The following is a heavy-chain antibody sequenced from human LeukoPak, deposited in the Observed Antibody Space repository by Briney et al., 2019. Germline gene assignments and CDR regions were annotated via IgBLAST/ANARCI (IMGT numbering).Heavy chain of an antibody. CDR1: GFTFSSYF. CDR2: ISNNGGTT. D-gene: IGHD6-13*01. CDR3: ARRSGIAAAGDY. Sequence: PGGSLRLSCAASGFTFSSYFMSWVRQAPGEGLEWVSGISNNGGTTYYADSVKGRFTISRDNSKNTLFLQINSLRAEDTAVYYCARRSGIAAAGDYWGQGTLVTVSS. J-gene: IGHJ4*02. V-gene: IGHV3-23*01.